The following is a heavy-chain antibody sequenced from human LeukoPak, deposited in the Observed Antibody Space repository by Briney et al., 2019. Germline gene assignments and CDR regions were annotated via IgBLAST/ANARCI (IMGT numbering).Heavy chain of an antibody. J-gene: IGHJ4*01. CDR1: GFTFSSYG. CDR3: AKDGNWARFEN. D-gene: IGHD7-27*01. Sequence: GGSLRLSCAASGFTFSSYGMHWVRQAPGKGLEWVAVISYDGSNKYYADSVKGRFTISRDNSKNTLYLQMNSPRAEDTAAYYCAKDGNWARFENWGHGTLVTVSS. CDR2: ISYDGSNK. V-gene: IGHV3-30*18.